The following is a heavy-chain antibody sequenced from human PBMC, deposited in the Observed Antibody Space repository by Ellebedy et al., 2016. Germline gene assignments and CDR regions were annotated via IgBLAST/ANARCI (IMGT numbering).Heavy chain of an antibody. CDR1: GFTFSSYA. CDR2: ISYDGSNK. Sequence: GGSLRLSXAASGFTFSSYAMHWVRQAPGKGLEWVAVISYDGSNKYYADSVKGRFTISRDNSKNTLYLQMNSLRAEDTAVYYCARDLLLWSLVDYWGQGTLVTVSS. V-gene: IGHV3-30-3*01. CDR3: ARDLLLWSLVDY. D-gene: IGHD3-10*01. J-gene: IGHJ4*02.